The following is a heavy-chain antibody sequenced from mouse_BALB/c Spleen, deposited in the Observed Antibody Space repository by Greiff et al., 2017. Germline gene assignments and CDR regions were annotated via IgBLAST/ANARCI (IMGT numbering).Heavy chain of an antibody. CDR3: ARALYYDYPPFAY. J-gene: IGHJ3*01. CDR2: IYPYNGGT. CDR1: GYTFTDYN. V-gene: IGHV1S29*02. D-gene: IGHD2-4*01. Sequence: VQLKESGPELVKPGASVKISCKASGYTFTDYNMHWVKQSHGKSLEWIGYIYPYNGGTGYNQKFKSKATLTVDNSSSTAYMELRSLTSEDSAVYYCARALYYDYPPFAYWGQGTLVTVSA.